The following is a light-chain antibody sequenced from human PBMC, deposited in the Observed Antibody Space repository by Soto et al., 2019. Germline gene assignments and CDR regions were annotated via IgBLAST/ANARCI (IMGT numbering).Light chain of an antibody. CDR1: QSISSW. CDR2: DAS. V-gene: IGKV1-5*01. J-gene: IGKJ2*01. CDR3: QQYNSYRYT. Sequence: DIQMTQSPSTLSASVGDRVTITCRASQSISSWLAWYQQKPGKAPKLLIYDASSLESGVPSRFSGSGSATEFTLTISSLQPDDFATYYCQQYNSYRYTFGQGTKLEIK.